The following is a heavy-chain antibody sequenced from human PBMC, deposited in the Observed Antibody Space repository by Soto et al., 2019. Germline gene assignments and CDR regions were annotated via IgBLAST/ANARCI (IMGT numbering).Heavy chain of an antibody. CDR3: ARAANWNDSEYFDY. D-gene: IGHD1-20*01. V-gene: IGHV4-34*01. CDR2: INHSGST. CDR1: GGSFSGYY. J-gene: IGHJ4*02. Sequence: QVQLQQWGAGLLKPSETLSLTCAVYGGSFSGYYWSWIRQPPGKGLEWIGEINHSGSTNYNPSLKSRVTISVDTSKNQFSLKLSSVTAADTAVYYCARAANWNDSEYFDYWGQGTLVAVSS.